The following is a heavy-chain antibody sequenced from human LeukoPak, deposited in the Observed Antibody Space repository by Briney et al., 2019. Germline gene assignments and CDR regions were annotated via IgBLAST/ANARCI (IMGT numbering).Heavy chain of an antibody. CDR2: ISSSGSTI. J-gene: IGHJ6*02. V-gene: IGHV3-48*03. D-gene: IGHD2-15*01. CDR3: ARAGSDIVVVVAAKEGMDV. CDR1: EFTFSSYE. Sequence: GGSLRLSCAASEFTFSSYEMNWVRQAPGKGLEWVSYISSSGSTIYYADSVKGRFTISRDNAKNSLYLQMNSLRAEDTAVYYCARAGSDIVVVVAAKEGMDVWGQGTTVTVSS.